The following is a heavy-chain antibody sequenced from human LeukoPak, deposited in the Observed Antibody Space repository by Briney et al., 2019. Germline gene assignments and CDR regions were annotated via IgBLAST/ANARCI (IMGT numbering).Heavy chain of an antibody. V-gene: IGHV4-34*01. CDR1: TGSFSGYY. CDR3: ASGGYGDYFRTIDY. D-gene: IGHD4-17*01. Sequence: PAETLSLTCALYTGSFSGYYWRWIRQPPGKGPEWIGEINHSGSTNYNPSLKSRVTISVDTSKNQFSLKLSSVTAGDTAGYYCASGGYGDYFRTIDYWGQGTLVTVSS. J-gene: IGHJ4*02. CDR2: INHSGST.